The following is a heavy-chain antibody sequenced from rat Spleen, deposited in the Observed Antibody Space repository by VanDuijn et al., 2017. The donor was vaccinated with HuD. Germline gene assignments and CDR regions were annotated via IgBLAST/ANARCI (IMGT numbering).Heavy chain of an antibody. Sequence: EVQLVESGGGLMQPGGSMKLSCTTSGFTFSNYYMAWVRQAPTTGLEWVASSSFDGANAYYRDSVKGRFTISRDNAKNTQYLQMDSLRSEDTATYYCARLSYYFDYWGQGVMVTVSS. CDR3: ARLSYYFDY. CDR1: GFTFSNYY. V-gene: IGHV5-25*01. CDR2: SSFDGANA. D-gene: IGHD3-8*01. J-gene: IGHJ2*01.